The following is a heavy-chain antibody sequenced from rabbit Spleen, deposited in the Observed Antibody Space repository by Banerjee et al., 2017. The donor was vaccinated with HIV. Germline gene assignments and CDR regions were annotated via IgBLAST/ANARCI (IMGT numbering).Heavy chain of an antibody. CDR3: ARDGAGGSYFAL. J-gene: IGHJ4*01. CDR2: IDPVFGIT. V-gene: IGHV1S7*01. D-gene: IGHD8-1*01. CDR1: GFTLSSYY. Sequence: QLEESAGGLVQPGGSLKLSCKASGFTLSSYYMNWVRQAPGKGLEWIGYIDPVFGITYYANWVSGRFSISRENAQNTVFLQMTSLTAAGTATYFCARDGAGGSYFALWGPGTLVTVS.